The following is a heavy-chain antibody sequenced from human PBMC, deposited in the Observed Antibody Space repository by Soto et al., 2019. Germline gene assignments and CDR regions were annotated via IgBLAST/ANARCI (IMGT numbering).Heavy chain of an antibody. J-gene: IGHJ4*02. CDR1: GDSISRRNW. D-gene: IGHD6-13*01. CDR2: IYHSGST. CDR3: ARGGNVAAAGTIYLDS. Sequence: PSETLSLTCAVSGDSISRRNWWTWVRQPPGKGLEWIGEIYHSGSTNYSPTLKSRVTISVDMSKNQFSLKLTSVTAADTAVYYCARGGNVAAAGTIYLDSWGQGTLVT. V-gene: IGHV4-4*02.